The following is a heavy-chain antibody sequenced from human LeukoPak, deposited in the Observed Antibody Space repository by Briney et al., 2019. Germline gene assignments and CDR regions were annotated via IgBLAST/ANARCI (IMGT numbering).Heavy chain of an antibody. D-gene: IGHD2-21*01. CDR1: GFTFSDYY. Sequence: GGSLRLSCAASGFTFSDYYMSWIRQAPGKGLEYVSAISSNGGSTYYANSVKGRFTISRDNSKNTLYLQMGSLRAEDMAVYYCARDSPVEEDYYYYYMDVWGKGTTVTVSS. V-gene: IGHV3-64*01. CDR3: ARDSPVEEDYYYYYMDV. CDR2: ISSNGGST. J-gene: IGHJ6*03.